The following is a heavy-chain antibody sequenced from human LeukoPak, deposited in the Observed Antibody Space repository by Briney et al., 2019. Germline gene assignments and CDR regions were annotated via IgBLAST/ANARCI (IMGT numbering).Heavy chain of an antibody. V-gene: IGHV4-4*07. CDR2: IYTSGST. CDR3: ASSTTITVSTFGFDL. J-gene: IGHJ2*01. Sequence: SETLSLTCTVSGGSISSYFWSWIRQPAGKGLEWIGRIYTSGSTNYNPSLKSRVTMSVDTSKNQFSLKLSSVTAADTAVYYCASSTTITVSTFGFDLWGRGTLVTVSS. CDR1: GGSISSYF. D-gene: IGHD3-16*01.